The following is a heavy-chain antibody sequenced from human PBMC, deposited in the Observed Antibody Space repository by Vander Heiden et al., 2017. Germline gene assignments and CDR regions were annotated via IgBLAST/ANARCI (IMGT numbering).Heavy chain of an antibody. CDR3: AKDRLGSYTSGWSNWFDP. J-gene: IGHJ5*02. V-gene: IGHV3-23*01. CDR2: ISERGDTT. Sequence: VQLLESGGNLVQPGGSLSFTCAASRFALSTYAMNWVRQAPGKGLEWVSAISERGDTTYYADSVKGRFTISRDNSKDMLFLQMNSLRVEDTAVYYCAKDRLGSYTSGWSNWFDPWGPGTLVTVSS. D-gene: IGHD6-19*01. CDR1: RFALSTYA.